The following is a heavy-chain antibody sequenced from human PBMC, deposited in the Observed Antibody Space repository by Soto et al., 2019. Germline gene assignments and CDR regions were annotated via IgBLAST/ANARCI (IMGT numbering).Heavy chain of an antibody. J-gene: IGHJ4*02. D-gene: IGHD2-15*01. CDR3: ASDGCSGGSCYSVGY. CDR1: GFTFSSYG. V-gene: IGHV3-33*01. Sequence: QVQLVESGGGVVQPGRSLRLSCAASGFTFSSYGMHWVRQAPGKGLEWVAVIWYDGSNKYYADSVKGRFTISRDNSKNTLYLQMNSLRAEDTGVYYCASDGCSGGSCYSVGYWGQGTLVTVSS. CDR2: IWYDGSNK.